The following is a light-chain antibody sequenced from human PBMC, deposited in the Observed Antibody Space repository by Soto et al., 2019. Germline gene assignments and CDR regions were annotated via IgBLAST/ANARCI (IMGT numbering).Light chain of an antibody. CDR3: SSYTINNLLV. CDR1: SSDVGHYNY. J-gene: IGLJ1*01. CDR2: DVS. V-gene: IGLV2-14*03. Sequence: QSVLTQPASVSGSPGQSITISCTGTSSDVGHYNYVSWYQHYPGKAPKLLIYDVSNRPSGVSNRFSGSKSGNTASLTISGLQAEDEADYYCSSYTINNLLVFGTGTKVTVL.